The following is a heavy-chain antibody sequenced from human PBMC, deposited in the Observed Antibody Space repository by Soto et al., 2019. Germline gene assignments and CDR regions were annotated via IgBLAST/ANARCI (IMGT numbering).Heavy chain of an antibody. Sequence: EVQLLESGGGLVQPGGSPRLSCAASGFTFSSYAMSWVRQAPGKGLEWVSGISGSGGSTYYADSVKGRFTISRDNSKNTLDLKMSTLRAEATAVYYCAKDLANWYFDLWGRGTLVPVSS. CDR3: AKDLANWYFDL. CDR1: GFTFSSYA. J-gene: IGHJ2*01. V-gene: IGHV3-23*01. CDR2: ISGSGGST.